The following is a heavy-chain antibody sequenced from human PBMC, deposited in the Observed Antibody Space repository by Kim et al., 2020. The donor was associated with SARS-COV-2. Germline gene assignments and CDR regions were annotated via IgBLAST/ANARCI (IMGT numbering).Heavy chain of an antibody. V-gene: IGHV4-34*01. Sequence: SETLSLTCAVYGGSFSGYYWSWIRQPPGKGLEWIGEINHSGSTNYNPSLKSRVTISVDTSKNQFSLKLSSVTAADTAVYYCASYSPQTPHAKNKPSGGRRRYYFDYWGQGTLVTVSS. D-gene: IGHD2-15*01. CDR3: ASYSPQTPHAKNKPSGGRRRYYFDY. J-gene: IGHJ4*02. CDR1: GGSFSGYY. CDR2: INHSGST.